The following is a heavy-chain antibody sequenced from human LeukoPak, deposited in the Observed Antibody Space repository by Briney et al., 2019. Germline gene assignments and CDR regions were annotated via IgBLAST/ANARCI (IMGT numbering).Heavy chain of an antibody. V-gene: IGHV4-59*08. Sequence: SETLSLTCTVSGGSISNYYWNWIRQPPGEGLEWIGYIFYSGSTNYNPSLKSRVTISIDTSKNQYSLKLRSVTAADTAVYYCARYSSGWSYLEYWGQGTLVTVSS. J-gene: IGHJ4*02. CDR2: IFYSGST. CDR3: ARYSSGWSYLEY. D-gene: IGHD6-19*01. CDR1: GGSISNYY.